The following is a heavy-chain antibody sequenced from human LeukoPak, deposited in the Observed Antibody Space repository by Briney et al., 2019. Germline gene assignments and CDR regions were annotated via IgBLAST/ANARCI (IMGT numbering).Heavy chain of an antibody. CDR3: ARSPSQFTSGWYY. Sequence: VASVKVSCKAFGYTITGYYIHWVRQAPGQGLEWMGKINPSGGSTTYAQRFQGKVTVNMDTSTSTVYMELSSLISEDTAVYYCARSPSQFTSGWYYWGQGTLVTVSS. V-gene: IGHV1-46*01. CDR2: INPSGGST. J-gene: IGHJ4*02. D-gene: IGHD6-19*01. CDR1: GYTITGYY.